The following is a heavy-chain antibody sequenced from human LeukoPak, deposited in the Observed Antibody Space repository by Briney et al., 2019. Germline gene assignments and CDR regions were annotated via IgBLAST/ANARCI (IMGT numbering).Heavy chain of an antibody. CDR2: ISPKTGNT. V-gene: IGHV1-18*01. J-gene: IGHJ3*02. CDR1: GYIFLSYS. CDR3: ARDIPDNLIVVVANLGAFDI. Sequence: ASVKVSCKASGYIFLSYSFSWVRRAPGQGLEWMGWISPKTGNTNFAQKFQGRVTLTTDTSASTAYMELSSLRSEDTAVYYCARDIPDNLIVVVANLGAFDIWGRGTMVTVSS. D-gene: IGHD3-22*01.